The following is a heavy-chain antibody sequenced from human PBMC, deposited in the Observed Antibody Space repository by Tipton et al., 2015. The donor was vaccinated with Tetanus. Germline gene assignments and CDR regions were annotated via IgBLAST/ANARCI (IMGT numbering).Heavy chain of an antibody. V-gene: IGHV1-2*02. J-gene: IGHJ6*02. CDR3: ARDRGDYIYYGMDV. Sequence: QVQLVQSGAELKKSGASLKVSCKASGYTFTGYYMYWVRQAPGQGLEWVGWIDPNSGGTIYAQNFQGRVTMTRDTSISTVYMELSRLRSDDTAVYYCARDRGDYIYYGMDVWGPGTTVTVSS. D-gene: IGHD3-22*01. CDR2: IDPNSGGT. CDR1: GYTFTGYY.